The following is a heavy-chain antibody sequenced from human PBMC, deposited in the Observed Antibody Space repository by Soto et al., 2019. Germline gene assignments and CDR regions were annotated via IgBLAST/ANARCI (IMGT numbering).Heavy chain of an antibody. CDR1: GYTFTSYY. V-gene: IGHV1-46*01. CDR3: ARDRKTYYYDSSQNVYFDY. J-gene: IGHJ4*02. Sequence: ASVKVSCKASGYTFTSYYMHWVRQAPGQGLEWMGIINPSGGSTSYAQKFQGRVTMTRDTSTSTVYMELSSLRSEDTAAYYCARDRKTYYYDSSQNVYFDYWGKGTPVTVSS. D-gene: IGHD3-22*01. CDR2: INPSGGST.